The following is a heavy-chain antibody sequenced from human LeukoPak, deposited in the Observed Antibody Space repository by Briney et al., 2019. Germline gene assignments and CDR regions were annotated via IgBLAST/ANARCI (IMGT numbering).Heavy chain of an antibody. D-gene: IGHD3-3*01. CDR1: GFTFSSYG. V-gene: IGHV3-33*01. CDR2: IWYYGSNK. J-gene: IGHJ4*02. Sequence: PGGSLRLSCAASGFTFSSYGMHWVRQAPGKGLEWVAVIWYYGSNKYYADSVKGRFTISRDNSKNTLELQMNSLRAEDTAVYYCARDRSYDFWSGYSTPDYWGQGTLVTVSS. CDR3: ARDRSYDFWSGYSTPDY.